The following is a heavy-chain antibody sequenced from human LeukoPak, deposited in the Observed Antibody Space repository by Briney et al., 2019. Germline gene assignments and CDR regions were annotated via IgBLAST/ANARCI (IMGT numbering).Heavy chain of an antibody. Sequence: ASVKVSCKASGYTFMDYGVNWVRQAPGQGLEWMGWISPYNGNTHYLHKFQGRVTMTTDTSTNTAYMDLRNLRSDDTAVYYCARVRSATWFLDYWGQGTLVTVSS. V-gene: IGHV1-18*01. CDR1: GYTFMDYG. CDR3: ARVRSATWFLDY. CDR2: ISPYNGNT. D-gene: IGHD2/OR15-2a*01. J-gene: IGHJ4*02.